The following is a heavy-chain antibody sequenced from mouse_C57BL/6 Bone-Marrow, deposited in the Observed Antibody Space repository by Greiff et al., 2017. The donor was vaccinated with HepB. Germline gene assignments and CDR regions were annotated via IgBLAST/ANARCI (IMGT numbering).Heavy chain of an antibody. D-gene: IGHD2-1*01. CDR1: GYTFTSYW. Sequence: QVHVKQPGAELVKPGASVKMSCKASGYTFTSYWITWVKQRPGQGLEWIGDIYPGSGSTNYNEKFKSKATLTVDTSSSTAYMQLSSLTSEDSAVYYCAREVIWYLYAMDYWGQGTSVTVSS. CDR2: IYPGSGST. CDR3: AREVIWYLYAMDY. V-gene: IGHV1-55*01. J-gene: IGHJ4*01.